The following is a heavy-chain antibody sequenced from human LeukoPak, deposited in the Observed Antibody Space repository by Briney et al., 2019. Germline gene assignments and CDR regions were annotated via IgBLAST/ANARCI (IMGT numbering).Heavy chain of an antibody. CDR1: GFTFSNAW. CDR2: ISYDGSNK. J-gene: IGHJ4*02. D-gene: IGHD1-26*01. CDR3: AKRPYSGSYFFDY. Sequence: GGSLRLSCAASGFTFSNAWMSWVRQAPGKGLEWVAVISYDGSNKYYADSVKGRFTISRDNSKNTLYLQMNSLRAEDTAVYYCAKRPYSGSYFFDYWGQGTLVTVSS. V-gene: IGHV3-30*18.